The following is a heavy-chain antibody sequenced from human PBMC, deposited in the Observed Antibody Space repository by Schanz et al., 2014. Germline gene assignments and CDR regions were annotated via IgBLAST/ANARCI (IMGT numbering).Heavy chain of an antibody. D-gene: IGHD6-13*01. V-gene: IGHV3-23*01. CDR1: GFNFSDYA. J-gene: IGHJ4*02. CDR2: ISGGGGTT. Sequence: EVHLLESGGGLVPPGGSLRLSCAASGFNFSDYAMCWVRQAPGKGLEWVSAISGGGGTTYYADSVKGRFTISRDNSKNTLYLQMNSLRPEDTAVYYCARGLIAAAGGAFDYWGQGTLVAVSA. CDR3: ARGLIAAAGGAFDY.